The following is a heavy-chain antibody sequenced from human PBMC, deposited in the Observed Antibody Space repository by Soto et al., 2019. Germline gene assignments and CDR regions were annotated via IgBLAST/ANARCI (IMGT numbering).Heavy chain of an antibody. D-gene: IGHD2-15*01. CDR2: IYYNGNT. Sequence: QLQLQESGPGLVKSSETLSLTCTVSGGSISSSSCYWGWIRQPPGKGLEWIGNIYYNGNTYYNPYLKGGVTISVDTSKNQFSLKLSSVTAADTAVYYCARLRIYCSGGTCYYYFDYWGQGTLVTVSS. V-gene: IGHV4-39*01. CDR3: ARLRIYCSGGTCYYYFDY. J-gene: IGHJ4*02. CDR1: GGSISSSSCY.